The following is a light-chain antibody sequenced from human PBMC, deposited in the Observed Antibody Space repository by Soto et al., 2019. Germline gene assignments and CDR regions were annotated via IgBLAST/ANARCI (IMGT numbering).Light chain of an antibody. J-gene: IGLJ1*01. CDR2: EGS. Sequence: QSVLTQPASVSGSPGQSITISCTGTSSDVGSYNLVSWYQQHPGKAPKLMIYEGSKRPSGVSNRFSGSKSGNTASLTISGLQAEDEADYYCCSYAGSITFVFGPGTNVTVL. V-gene: IGLV2-23*03. CDR1: SSDVGSYNL. CDR3: CSYAGSITFV.